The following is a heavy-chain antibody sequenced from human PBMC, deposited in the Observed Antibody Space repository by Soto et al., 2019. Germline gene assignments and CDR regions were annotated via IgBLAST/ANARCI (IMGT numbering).Heavy chain of an antibody. V-gene: IGHV4-39*01. CDR2: IYYSGST. D-gene: IGHD1-1*01. Sequence: SETLSLTCTVSGGSISSSSYYWGWIRQPPGKGLEWIGSIYYSGSTYYNPSLKSRVTISVDTSKNQFSLKLSSVTAADTAVYYCARRDTSGSWNDVWYFDYWGQGTLVTVSS. CDR3: ARRDTSGSWNDVWYFDY. J-gene: IGHJ4*02. CDR1: GGSISSSSYY.